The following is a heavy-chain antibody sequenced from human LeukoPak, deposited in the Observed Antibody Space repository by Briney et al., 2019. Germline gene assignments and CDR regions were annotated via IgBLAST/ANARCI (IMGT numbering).Heavy chain of an antibody. CDR3: ASGERGYSYGPLDY. J-gene: IGHJ4*02. CDR1: GGSIRSYY. Sequence: TSETLSLTCTVSGGSIRSYYWSWIRQPPGKGLEWIWYIFYAGSTTYNPSLKSRVTISIDTSKNEVSLRLTSVTAADTAVYYCASGERGYSYGPLDYWGQGTLVTVSS. V-gene: IGHV4-59*08. CDR2: IFYAGST. D-gene: IGHD5-18*01.